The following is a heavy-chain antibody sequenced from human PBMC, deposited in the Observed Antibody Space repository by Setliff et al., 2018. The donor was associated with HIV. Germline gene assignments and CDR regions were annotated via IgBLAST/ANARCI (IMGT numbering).Heavy chain of an antibody. D-gene: IGHD3-22*01. V-gene: IGHV4-59*01. Sequence: PSETLSLTCTVSGDPISTYYWSWVRKPPGKGLEWIGYVYYSGSTSYSPSLRGRVTMSVDPSKNQFSLKLNSVTAADTAIYYCARGNYDTSDYYTNFYYYYMDVWGKVTAVTVSS. CDR2: VYYSGST. CDR3: ARGNYDTSDYYTNFYYYYMDV. CDR1: GDPISTYY. J-gene: IGHJ6*03.